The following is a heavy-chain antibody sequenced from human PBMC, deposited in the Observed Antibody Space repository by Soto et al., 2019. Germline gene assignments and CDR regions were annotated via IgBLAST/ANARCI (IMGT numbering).Heavy chain of an antibody. D-gene: IGHD5-18*01. CDR3: ARDRLVDPAMPYFDY. CDR1: GGSISSGDYY. J-gene: IGHJ4*02. CDR2: IYYSGST. V-gene: IGHV4-30-4*01. Sequence: QVQLQESGPGLVKPSQTLSLTCTVSGGSISSGDYYWSWIRQPPGKGLEWIGYIYYSGSTYYNPSLKSRVTISVDTSNNQFSLRLSSVTAADTAVYYGARDRLVDPAMPYFDYWGQGTLVTVPS.